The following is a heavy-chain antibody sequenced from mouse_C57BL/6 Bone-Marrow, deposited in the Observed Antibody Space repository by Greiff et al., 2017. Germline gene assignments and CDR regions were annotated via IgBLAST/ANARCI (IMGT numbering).Heavy chain of an antibody. Sequence: QVQLQQSGPELVKPGASVKMSCKASGYTFTSYDINWVKQRPGQGLEWIGWIYPGDGSTKYNEKFKGKATLTVDTSSSTAYMELHSLTSEYAAVYVWSRDYGSCCWYFDVWGRGTTVTVSA. CDR2: IYPGDGST. CDR3: SRDYGSCCWYFDV. D-gene: IGHD1-1*01. CDR1: GYTFTSYD. J-gene: IGHJ1*03. V-gene: IGHV1-85*01.